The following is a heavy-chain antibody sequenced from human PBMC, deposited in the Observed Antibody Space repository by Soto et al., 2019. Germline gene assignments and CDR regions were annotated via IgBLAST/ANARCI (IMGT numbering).Heavy chain of an antibody. CDR2: IIPIFGTA. CDR1: GGTFNRYT. Sequence: VQLVQSGAEVKKPGSSVKLSCKSSGGTFNRYTISRVRQAPGQGLEWMGGIIPIFGTANYAQKFQGRVAIIVDESTSAAYMELRSRRSEDTAVYYWAFWGCRDGNNSKDNYSGMDVWGQGTTVTVSS. D-gene: IGHD1-1*01. CDR3: AFWGCRDGNNSKDNYSGMDV. J-gene: IGHJ6*02. V-gene: IGHV1-69*01.